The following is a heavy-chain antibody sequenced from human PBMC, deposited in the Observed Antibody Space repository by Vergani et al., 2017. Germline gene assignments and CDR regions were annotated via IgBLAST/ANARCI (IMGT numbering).Heavy chain of an antibody. Sequence: MQLVQSGAEVKKTGSSVKVSCKASGYTFTYRYLHWVRQAPGQALEWMGWITPFNGNTNYAQKFQDRVTITRDRSMSTAYMELSSLRSEDTAMYYCASSESSDSSGYYQDAFDIWGQGTMVTVSS. CDR1: GYTFTYRY. V-gene: IGHV1-45*02. CDR3: ASSESSDSSGYYQDAFDI. D-gene: IGHD3-22*01. CDR2: ITPFNGNT. J-gene: IGHJ3*02.